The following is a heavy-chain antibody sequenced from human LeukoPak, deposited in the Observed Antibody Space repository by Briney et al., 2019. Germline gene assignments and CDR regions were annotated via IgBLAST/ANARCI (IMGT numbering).Heavy chain of an antibody. CDR2: IRSKAYGGTT. CDR1: GFTFSNAW. D-gene: IGHD3-16*01. CDR3: TREGRGSDAFDY. Sequence: PGGSLRLSCVASGFTFSNAWMNWVRQAPGKGLEWVGFIRSKAYGGTTEYAASVKGRFTISRDDSRRIVYLQMNSLKTEDTAVYYCTREGRGSDAFDYWGQGTLVTVSS. J-gene: IGHJ4*02. V-gene: IGHV3-49*04.